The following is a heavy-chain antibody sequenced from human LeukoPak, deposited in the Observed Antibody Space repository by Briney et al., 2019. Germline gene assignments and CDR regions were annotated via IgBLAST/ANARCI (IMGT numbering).Heavy chain of an antibody. V-gene: IGHV7-4-1*02. D-gene: IGHD1-26*01. CDR3: ARELPSHYYGMDV. Sequence: ASVKVSCTASGYTFTSYAMNWLRQAPGQGLERMGWINTNTGNPTYAQGFTGRFVFSLDTSVSTAYLQISSLKAEDTAVYYCARELPSHYYGMDVWGQGTTVTVSS. J-gene: IGHJ6*02. CDR2: INTNTGNP. CDR1: GYTFTSYA.